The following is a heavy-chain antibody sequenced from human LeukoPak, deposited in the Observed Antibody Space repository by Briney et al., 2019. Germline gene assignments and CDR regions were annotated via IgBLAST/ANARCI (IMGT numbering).Heavy chain of an antibody. Sequence: SETLSLTCDVYGGSFSDYYWSWIRQPPGKGLEWIGEINHSGSTNYNPSLKSRVTISVDTSKNQFSLKLSSVTAADTAVYYCAREGSGEPPEEVDAFDIWGQGTMVTVSS. CDR1: GGSFSDYY. V-gene: IGHV4-34*01. CDR3: AREGSGEPPEEVDAFDI. D-gene: IGHD3-10*01. CDR2: INHSGST. J-gene: IGHJ3*02.